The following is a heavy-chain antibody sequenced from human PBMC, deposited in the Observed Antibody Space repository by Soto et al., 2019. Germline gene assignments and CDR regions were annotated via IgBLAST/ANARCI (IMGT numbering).Heavy chain of an antibody. D-gene: IGHD6-13*01. CDR2: IYYSGNT. Sequence: SETLSLTCTVSGGSISSGGYYWSWIRQHPGKGLEWIGYIYYSGNTYYNPSLKSRVTISVDTSKNQFSLKLSSVTAADTAVYYCARGGSSWYYYGMDVWGQGTTVTVSS. V-gene: IGHV4-31*03. J-gene: IGHJ6*02. CDR3: ARGGSSWYYYGMDV. CDR1: GGSISSGGYY.